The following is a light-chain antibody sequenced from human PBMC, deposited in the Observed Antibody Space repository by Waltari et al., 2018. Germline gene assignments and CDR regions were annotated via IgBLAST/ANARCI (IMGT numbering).Light chain of an antibody. CDR2: RND. V-gene: IGLV1-44*01. Sequence: QSVLTQPPSASGTPGQRVTISCSGTSSNLGNNVVNWYQQVPGTAPKLLIYRNDLRPSGVPDRFSASKSGTSASLAISGVQSEDEAEYYWASWDDSLNGHWVFGGGTKVTVL. CDR1: SSNLGNNV. J-gene: IGLJ3*02. CDR3: ASWDDSLNGHWV.